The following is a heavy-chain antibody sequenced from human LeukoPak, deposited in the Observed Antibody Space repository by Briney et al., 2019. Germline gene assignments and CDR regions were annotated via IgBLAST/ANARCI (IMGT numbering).Heavy chain of an antibody. Sequence: ASVKVSCKASGYTFTGYYMHWVRQAPGQGLEWMGWINPNSGGTNYAQKFRGWVTMTRDTSISTAYMELSRLRSDDTAVYYCARDTKPGDWYFDLWGRGTLVTVSS. CDR2: INPNSGGT. J-gene: IGHJ2*01. CDR1: GYTFTGYY. V-gene: IGHV1-2*04. CDR3: ARDTKPGDWYFDL. D-gene: IGHD2-2*01.